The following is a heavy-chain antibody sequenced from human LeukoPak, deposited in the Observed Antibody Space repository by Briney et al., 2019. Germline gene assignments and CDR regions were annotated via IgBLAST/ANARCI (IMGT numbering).Heavy chain of an antibody. Sequence: GGSLRLSCAASGFTFSVAAMTWVRQAPGKGLEWVSLIGASGESTYYADSVKGRFTISRDNSKITLSLQMNSLRVEDTAMYFCAKDIQLSTWGLGTMVTVSS. V-gene: IGHV3-23*01. CDR2: IGASGEST. J-gene: IGHJ3*01. CDR3: AKDIQLST. CDR1: GFTFSVAA. D-gene: IGHD5-24*01.